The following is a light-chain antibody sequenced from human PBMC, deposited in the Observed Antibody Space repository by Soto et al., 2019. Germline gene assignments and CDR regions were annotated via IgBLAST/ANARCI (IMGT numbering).Light chain of an antibody. Sequence: DIQMTQSPSSLSASVGYRVTITCQASQVIRNYVKWYQQQPGKAPKLLIFDASKLETGVPSRFSGSGSGTHFILTISSLQPEDTSAYFCQQYDTLPPTFGGGTKVGI. CDR1: QVIRNY. CDR3: QQYDTLPPT. CDR2: DAS. V-gene: IGKV1-33*01. J-gene: IGKJ4*01.